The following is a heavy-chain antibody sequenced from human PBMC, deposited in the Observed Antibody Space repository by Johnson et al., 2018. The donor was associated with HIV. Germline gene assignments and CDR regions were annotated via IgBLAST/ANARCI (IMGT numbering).Heavy chain of an antibody. V-gene: IGHV3-30*03. CDR3: ARAYTYGAFDI. D-gene: IGHD5-18*01. Sequence: QVHLVESGGGVVQPGRSLRLSCAASGFTFSTYDMHWVRQAPGKGLEWVAIISYDGSNKYYADSVKGRFTISRDNSKNTLYLQMNSLRAEDTAIYYCARAYTYGAFDIWGQGTMVTVSS. CDR1: GFTFSTYD. J-gene: IGHJ3*02. CDR2: ISYDGSNK.